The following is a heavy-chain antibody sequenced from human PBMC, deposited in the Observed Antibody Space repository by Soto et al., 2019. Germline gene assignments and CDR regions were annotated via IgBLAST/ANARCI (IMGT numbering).Heavy chain of an antibody. CDR2: IHNNGES. Sequence: QVQLQESGPGLVKPSETLSLTCTVSGGSISYSYWSWIRQSPGEGLEWIGYIHNNGESNYNPSLKSRVTTSLQTSKNQVSLNLTSVTAADTAVYYCARQPPATAAFDIWGQGTMVTVSS. CDR1: GGSISYSY. CDR3: ARQPPATAAFDI. J-gene: IGHJ3*02. V-gene: IGHV4-59*08. D-gene: IGHD5-12*01.